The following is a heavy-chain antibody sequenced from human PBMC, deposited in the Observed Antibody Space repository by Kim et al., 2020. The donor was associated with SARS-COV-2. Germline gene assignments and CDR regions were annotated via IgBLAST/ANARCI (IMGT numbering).Heavy chain of an antibody. V-gene: IGHV4-34*01. CDR3: ARGEGSPYYDFWSGYLNFDY. Sequence: RVTISVDTSKNQFSLKLSSVTAADTAVYYCARGEGSPYYDFWSGYLNFDYWGQGTLVTVSS. J-gene: IGHJ4*02. D-gene: IGHD3-3*01.